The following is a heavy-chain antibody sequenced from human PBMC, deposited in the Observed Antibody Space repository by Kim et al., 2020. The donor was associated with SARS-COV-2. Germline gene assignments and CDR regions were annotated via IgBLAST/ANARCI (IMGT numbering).Heavy chain of an antibody. Sequence: GRDKDYIESVKGRLTISSDKSKNALFLQVDGMRAEDTAVYFCVRDWGVDYWGQGTLVTVSS. CDR3: VRDWGVDY. V-gene: IGHV3-30*03. D-gene: IGHD3-10*01. CDR2: GRDK. J-gene: IGHJ4*02.